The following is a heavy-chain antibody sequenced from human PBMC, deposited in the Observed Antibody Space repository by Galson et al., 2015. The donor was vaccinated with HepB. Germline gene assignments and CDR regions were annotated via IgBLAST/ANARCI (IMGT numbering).Heavy chain of an antibody. CDR1: GFTFSSYG. CDR2: ISYDGSNK. J-gene: IGHJ4*02. Sequence: SLRLSCAASGFTFSSYGMHWVRQAPGKGLEWVAVISYDGSNKYYADSVKGRFTISRDNSKNTLYLQMNSLRAEDTAVYYCAKDLEGEGSDFWSGYYTGFDYWGQGTLVTVSS. CDR3: AKDLEGEGSDFWSGYYTGFDY. D-gene: IGHD3-3*01. V-gene: IGHV3-30*18.